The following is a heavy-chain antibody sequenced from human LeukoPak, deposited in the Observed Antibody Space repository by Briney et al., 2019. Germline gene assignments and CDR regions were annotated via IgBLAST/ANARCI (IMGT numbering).Heavy chain of an antibody. V-gene: IGHV3-23*01. CDR1: GFTFGTYA. D-gene: IGHD3-16*01. CDR3: ATNRDDRYFNMIFDH. Sequence: GGSLRLSCAAAGFTFGTYAMNLLRQAPGKGLEWVSVISGGGGTTNYADSVKDRFTISRDNSKNTLFLLMNSLTDEDTAVYYCATNRDDRYFNMIFDHWGQGTLVTVSS. J-gene: IGHJ4*02. CDR2: ISGGGGTT.